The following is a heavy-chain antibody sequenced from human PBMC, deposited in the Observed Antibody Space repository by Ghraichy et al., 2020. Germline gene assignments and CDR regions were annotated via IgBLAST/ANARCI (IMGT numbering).Heavy chain of an antibody. J-gene: IGHJ5*02. D-gene: IGHD3-9*01. V-gene: IGHV4-34*01. CDR1: GGSFSGYY. CDR2: INHSGST. CDR3: ARGYDILTGYYIARWFDP. Sequence: SETLSLTCAVYGGSFSGYYWSWIRQPPGKGLEWIGEINHSGSTNYNPSLKSQVTISVDTSKNQFSLKLSSVTAADTAVYYCARGYDILTGYYIARWFDPWGQGTLVTVSS.